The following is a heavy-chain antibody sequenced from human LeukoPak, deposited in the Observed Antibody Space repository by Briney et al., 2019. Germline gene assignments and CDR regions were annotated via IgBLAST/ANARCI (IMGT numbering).Heavy chain of an antibody. J-gene: IGHJ4*02. V-gene: IGHV3-23*01. CDR3: AKLPCSSTSCYIPPDY. D-gene: IGHD2-2*02. CDR1: GFTFSSYA. Sequence: GGSLRLSCAASGFTFSSYAMSWVRQAPGKGLEWVSAISGSGGSTYYADSVKGRFTTSRDNSKNTLYLQMNSLRAEDTAVYYCAKLPCSSTSCYIPPDYWGQGTLVTVSS. CDR2: ISGSGGST.